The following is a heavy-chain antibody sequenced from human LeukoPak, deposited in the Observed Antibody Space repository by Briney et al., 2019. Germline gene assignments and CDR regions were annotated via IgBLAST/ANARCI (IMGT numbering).Heavy chain of an antibody. CDR2: INPNSGST. V-gene: IGHV1-2*06. D-gene: IGHD6-19*01. J-gene: IGHJ4*02. CDR1: GYTFTGYY. CDR3: ASISGWYYFDY. Sequence: ASVKVSCKASGYTFTGYYMHWVRQAPGQGLEWMGRINPNSGSTNYAQKFQGRVTMTRDTSISTAYMELSRPRSDDTAVYYCASISGWYYFDYWGQGTLVTVSS.